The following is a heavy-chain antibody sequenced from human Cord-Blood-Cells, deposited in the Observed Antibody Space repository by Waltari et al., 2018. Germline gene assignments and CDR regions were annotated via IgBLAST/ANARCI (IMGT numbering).Heavy chain of an antibody. Sequence: QVQLVESGGGVVQPGRSLRLSCAASGFTFSSYAMHWVRQAPGKGLEWVAVISYDGSNKYYADSVKGRFTISRDNSKNTLYLQMNSLRAEDTAVYYCARPSEYQLLYRYFDL. CDR3: ARPSEYQLLYRYFDL. CDR2: ISYDGSNK. J-gene: IGHJ2*01. D-gene: IGHD2-2*01. CDR1: GFTFSSYA. V-gene: IGHV3-30*04.